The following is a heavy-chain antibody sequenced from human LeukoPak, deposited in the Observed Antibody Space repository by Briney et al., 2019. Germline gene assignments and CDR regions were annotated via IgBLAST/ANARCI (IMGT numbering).Heavy chain of an antibody. D-gene: IGHD3-22*01. CDR1: GGTFSSYA. CDR3: ARGWDSSGQIPFFY. CDR2: IIPIFGTA. Sequence: SVKVSCKASGGTFSSYAISWVRQAPGQGLEWMGGIIPIFGTANYAQRFQGRVTITADESTSTTYMELSSLRSEDTAVYYCARGWDSSGQIPFFYWGQGTLVTVSS. V-gene: IGHV1-69*13. J-gene: IGHJ4*02.